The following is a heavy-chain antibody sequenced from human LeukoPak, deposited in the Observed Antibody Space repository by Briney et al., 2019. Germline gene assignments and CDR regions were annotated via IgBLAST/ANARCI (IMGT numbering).Heavy chain of an antibody. CDR1: GGSISSYY. J-gene: IGHJ4*02. D-gene: IGHD3-22*01. V-gene: IGHV4-59*08. CDR2: IYYSGST. Sequence: PSETLSLTCTVSGGSISSYYWSWIRQPPGKELEWIGYIYYSGSTNYNPSLKSRVTISVDTSKNQFSLKLSSVTAAGTAVYYCARQDSSGFEFDYWGQGTLVTVSS. CDR3: ARQDSSGFEFDY.